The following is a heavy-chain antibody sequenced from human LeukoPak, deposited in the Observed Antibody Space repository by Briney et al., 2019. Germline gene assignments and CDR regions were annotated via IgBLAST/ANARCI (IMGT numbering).Heavy chain of an antibody. CDR1: GGSISSGGYS. D-gene: IGHD4-17*01. V-gene: IGHV4-30-2*01. CDR2: IYHSGST. J-gene: IGHJ4*02. CDR3: ARGGDYGDATPLDY. Sequence: PSQTLSLTCAVSGGSISSGGYSWSWIRQPPGKGLEWIGYIYHSGSTYYNPSLKSRVTISVGRSKNQFSLKLSSVTAADTAVYYCARGGDYGDATPLDYWGQGTLVTVSS.